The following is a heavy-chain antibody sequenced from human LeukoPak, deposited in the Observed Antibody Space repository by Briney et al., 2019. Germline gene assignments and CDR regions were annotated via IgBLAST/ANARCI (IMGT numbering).Heavy chain of an antibody. CDR3: ARDQDARFKVEYFQH. D-gene: IGHD3-10*01. CDR2: ISSSGSTI. J-gene: IGHJ1*01. CDR1: GFTFSDYY. Sequence: GGSLRLSCAASGFTFSDYYMSWIRQAPGKGLEWVSYISSSGSTIYYADSVKGRFTISRDNAKNSLYLQMNSLRAEDTAVYYCARDQDARFKVEYFQHWGQGTLVTVSS. V-gene: IGHV3-11*04.